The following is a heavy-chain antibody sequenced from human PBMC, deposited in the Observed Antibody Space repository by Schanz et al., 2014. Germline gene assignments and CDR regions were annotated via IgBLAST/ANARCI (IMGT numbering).Heavy chain of an antibody. D-gene: IGHD3-10*01. Sequence: EVQLVESGGDLVQPGGSLRLSCSASGFTFSSYAMTWVRQAPGMGLEWVSAISGRDGSTYYADSVRGRFTISRDNSKNTLYLQMSSLRADDTAVYYCARIGGSVFDYWAQGTLVTVSS. V-gene: IGHV3-23*04. CDR3: ARIGGSVFDY. CDR2: ISGRDGST. J-gene: IGHJ4*02. CDR1: GFTFSSYA.